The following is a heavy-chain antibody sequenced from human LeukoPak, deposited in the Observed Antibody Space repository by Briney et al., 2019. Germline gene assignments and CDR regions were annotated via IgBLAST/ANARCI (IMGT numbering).Heavy chain of an antibody. CDR1: GFIVSSNY. CDR3: ARDRADGYNYGDYFDP. V-gene: IGHV3-66*01. Sequence: GGSLRLSCAASGFIVSSNYMSWVRQAAGKGLEWVSVIYSNSRSYYADSVKGRLTISRDNSKNMVYLQMDSLRAEDTAVYYCARDRADGYNYGDYFDPWGQGTLVTVSS. D-gene: IGHD5-18*01. J-gene: IGHJ5*02. CDR2: IYSNSRS.